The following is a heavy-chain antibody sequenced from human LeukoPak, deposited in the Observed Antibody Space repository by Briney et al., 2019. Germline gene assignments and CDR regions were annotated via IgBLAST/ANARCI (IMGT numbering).Heavy chain of an antibody. CDR2: IYYSGST. V-gene: IGHV4-59*01. Sequence: PSETLSLTCTVSGGSISSYYRSWLRQPPGKGLEWIGYIYYSGSTNYNPSLKSRVTISVDTSKNQFSLKLSSVTAADTAVYYCARVPMITMVRGVIFDYWGQGTLVTVSS. CDR3: ARVPMITMVRGVIFDY. CDR1: GGSISSYY. D-gene: IGHD3-10*01. J-gene: IGHJ4*02.